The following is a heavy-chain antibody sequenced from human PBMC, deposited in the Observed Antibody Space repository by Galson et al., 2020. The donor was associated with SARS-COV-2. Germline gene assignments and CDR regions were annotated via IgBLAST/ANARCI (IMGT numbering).Heavy chain of an antibody. Sequence: TGGSLRLSCEASGFTFNTYEMTWVRQAPGKGLEWVSAISTSGGTTYYTDSVKGRFTISRDKSRNTLYLQMNSLRAEDTALYYCATTITGFRSSWYDYWGQGTLVTV. CDR3: ATTITGFRSSWYDY. CDR2: ISTSGGTT. J-gene: IGHJ4*02. D-gene: IGHD6-13*01. V-gene: IGHV3-23*01. CDR1: GFTFNTYE.